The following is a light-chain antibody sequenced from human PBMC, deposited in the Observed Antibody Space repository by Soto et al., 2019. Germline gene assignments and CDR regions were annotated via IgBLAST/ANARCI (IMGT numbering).Light chain of an antibody. CDR2: GAS. CDR1: QSVRSSY. CDR3: QQYGSSPRFT. Sequence: EIVLTQSPGTLSLSPGERATLACRASQSVRSSYLAWYQQKPGQAPRLLIYGASTRATVIPGRFSGSGSGTDFTLTISRLESEDFAVYYCQQYGSSPRFTFGPGTKVDIK. J-gene: IGKJ3*01. V-gene: IGKV3-20*01.